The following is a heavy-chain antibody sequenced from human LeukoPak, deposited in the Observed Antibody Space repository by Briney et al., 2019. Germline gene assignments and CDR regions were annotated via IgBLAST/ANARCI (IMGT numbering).Heavy chain of an antibody. J-gene: IGHJ4*02. CDR3: AKDSAGYSYRFDS. Sequence: ASVKVSCKASGYTFTSYDINWVRQAPGQGLEWMGWMNPNSGNTGYAQKFQGRVTMTRNTSISTAYMELSSLRSEDTAVYYCAKDSAGYSYRFDSWGQGTLVTVSS. V-gene: IGHV1-8*01. CDR1: GYTFTSYD. CDR2: MNPNSGNT. D-gene: IGHD5-18*01.